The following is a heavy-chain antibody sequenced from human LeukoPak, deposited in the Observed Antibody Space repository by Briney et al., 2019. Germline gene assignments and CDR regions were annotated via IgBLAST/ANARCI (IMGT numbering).Heavy chain of an antibody. CDR1: GFTFSSYA. Sequence: GGSLRLSCAASGFTFSSYAMSWVRQAPGKGLEWVSAISGSGSSTYYADSVKGRFTISRDNSKNTLYLQMNSLRAEDTAVYYCAKDRGIVPAADNWFDPWGQGTLSPSPQ. CDR3: AKDRGIVPAADNWFDP. D-gene: IGHD2-2*01. V-gene: IGHV3-23*01. CDR2: ISGSGSST. J-gene: IGHJ5*02.